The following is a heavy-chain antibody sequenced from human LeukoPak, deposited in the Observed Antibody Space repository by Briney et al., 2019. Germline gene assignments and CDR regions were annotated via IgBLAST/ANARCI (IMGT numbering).Heavy chain of an antibody. J-gene: IGHJ4*02. D-gene: IGHD6-13*01. Sequence: GGSLRLSCAASGFSFSSYGMSWVRQAPGKGLEWVSGISHSGDSPYYADSVKGRFTISRDNSKNTLFLQMDGLRAEDTAVYYCGQDPSRIAAGRCDYWGQGTRVTVSS. CDR2: ISHSGDSP. CDR1: GFSFSSYG. CDR3: GQDPSRIAAGRCDY. V-gene: IGHV3-23*01.